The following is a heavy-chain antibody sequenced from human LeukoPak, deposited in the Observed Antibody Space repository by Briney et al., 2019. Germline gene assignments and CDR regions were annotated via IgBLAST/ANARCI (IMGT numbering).Heavy chain of an antibody. V-gene: IGHV1-18*01. Sequence: DSVKLSCKASGYTFGQYSISWVRQAPGKGFEWMGWVTPSHTTRVYAQEFQGRVTMTADTNTNTVSMELRSLRFDDTAVYFCARDYILPLETDNGDGFAIWGQGQWSPSPQ. CDR2: VTPSHTTR. J-gene: IGHJ3*02. CDR3: ARDYILPLETDNGDGFAI. D-gene: IGHD3-3*02. CDR1: GYTFGQYS.